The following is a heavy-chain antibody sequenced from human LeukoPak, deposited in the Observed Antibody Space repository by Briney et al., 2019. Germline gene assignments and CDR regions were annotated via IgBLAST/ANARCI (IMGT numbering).Heavy chain of an antibody. CDR3: AKDISSSKSYYFDN. CDR1: GFNFGRSA. J-gene: IGHJ4*02. V-gene: IGHV3-23*01. D-gene: IGHD6-13*01. CDR2: ISRDGGDS. Sequence: GGSLRLSCAASGFNFGRSAMSWVRQAPGEGLQWVAAISRDGGDSYYTDSIKGRFTVSRDNSKSTLHLQMNSLTAEDSAIYYCAKDISSSKSYYFDNWGQGTLVTVSS.